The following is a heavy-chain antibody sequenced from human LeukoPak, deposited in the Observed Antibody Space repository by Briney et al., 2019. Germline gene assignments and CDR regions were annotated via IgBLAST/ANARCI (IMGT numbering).Heavy chain of an antibody. Sequence: GGSLRLSCAASGFTFSTYWMHWARHAPGKGLVWVSRIRSDGSTTDYADSVKGRFIISRDKAKNTLYLQMNSLRAEDTAVYYCARENYDYSGDSFAFDIWGRGTVVTVSS. V-gene: IGHV3-74*01. J-gene: IGHJ3*02. D-gene: IGHD4-23*01. CDR3: ARENYDYSGDSFAFDI. CDR1: GFTFSTYW. CDR2: IRSDGSTT.